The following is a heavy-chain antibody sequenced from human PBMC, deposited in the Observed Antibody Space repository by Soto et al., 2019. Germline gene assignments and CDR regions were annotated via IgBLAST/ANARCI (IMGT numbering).Heavy chain of an antibody. Sequence: GGSLRLSCAASGLTFSSYGMHWVRQAPGKGLEWVAVISYDGSNKYYADSVKGRFTISRDNSKNTLYLQMNSLRAEDTAVYYCAKNRIAVAAYYFDYWGQGTLVTVSS. D-gene: IGHD6-19*01. CDR3: AKNRIAVAAYYFDY. V-gene: IGHV3-30*18. CDR2: ISYDGSNK. CDR1: GLTFSSYG. J-gene: IGHJ4*02.